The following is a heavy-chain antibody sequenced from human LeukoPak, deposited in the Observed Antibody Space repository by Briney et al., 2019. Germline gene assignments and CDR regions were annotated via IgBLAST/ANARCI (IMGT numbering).Heavy chain of an antibody. V-gene: IGHV3-7*01. CDR3: AKYTGYYFDS. CDR1: GFTFSSNW. CDR2: IKQDGSET. Sequence: PGGSLRLSCAASGFTFSSNWMSWVRQAPGKGLEWLAKIKQDGSETCHMDSVKGRFTISRDNAKNSLYLQMNSLRAEDTAVYYCAKYTGYYFDSWGQGILVTVPS. J-gene: IGHJ4*02. D-gene: IGHD2-2*02.